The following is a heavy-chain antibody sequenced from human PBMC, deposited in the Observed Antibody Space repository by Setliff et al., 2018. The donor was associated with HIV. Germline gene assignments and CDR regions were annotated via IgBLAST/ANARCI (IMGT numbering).Heavy chain of an antibody. CDR1: GGSIDTTNYY. J-gene: IGHJ4*02. V-gene: IGHV4-39*01. Sequence: SETLSLTCTVSGGSIDTTNYYWAWIRQSPGKGLEWIGSIYYSGSTYYNPSLKSRVTISADTSKIQFSLKLSSVTAADTAVYYCVRLTGISSGWYGGGYYFDYWGRGTLVTVSS. CDR2: IYYSGST. D-gene: IGHD6-19*01. CDR3: VRLTGISSGWYGGGYYFDY.